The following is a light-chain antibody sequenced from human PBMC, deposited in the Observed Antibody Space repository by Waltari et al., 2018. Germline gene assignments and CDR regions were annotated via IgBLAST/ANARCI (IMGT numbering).Light chain of an antibody. V-gene: IGLV2-11*01. CDR3: LSYTRNDWV. CDR2: DVT. J-gene: IGLJ3*02. CDR1: TIGGDVYDY. Sequence: QSALTQPRSVSGSPGQSVTFACTGTTIGGDVYDYVSWYQQHPYQPPKLILYDVTNGPLGVPDRFSGSKSGNTASLTIAGLQPEEEANYDCLSYTRNDWVFGGGTKLTVL.